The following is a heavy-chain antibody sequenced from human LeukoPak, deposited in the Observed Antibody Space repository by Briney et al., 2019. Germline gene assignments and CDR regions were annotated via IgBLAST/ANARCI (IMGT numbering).Heavy chain of an antibody. Sequence: PSETLSLTCTVSGGSISSSSYYWGWIRQPPGKGLEWIGSIYYSGSTYYNPSLKSRVTISVGTSKNQFSLKLSSVTAADTAVYYCARQDTAMVLHFDYWGQGTLVTVSS. V-gene: IGHV4-39*01. CDR3: ARQDTAMVLHFDY. CDR2: IYYSGST. CDR1: GGSISSSSYY. J-gene: IGHJ4*02. D-gene: IGHD5-18*01.